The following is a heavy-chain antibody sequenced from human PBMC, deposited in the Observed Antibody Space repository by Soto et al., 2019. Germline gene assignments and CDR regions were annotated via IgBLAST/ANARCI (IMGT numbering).Heavy chain of an antibody. J-gene: IGHJ4*02. D-gene: IGHD5-12*01. Sequence: GGSLRLSCAASGFTVSSNYMSWVRQAPGKGLEWVSVIYSGGSTYYADSVKGRFTISRDNSKNTLYLQMNSLRAEDTAVYYCARESQYSGYSGWGQGTLVTVSS. CDR2: IYSGGST. CDR1: GFTVSSNY. V-gene: IGHV3-66*01. CDR3: ARESQYSGYSG.